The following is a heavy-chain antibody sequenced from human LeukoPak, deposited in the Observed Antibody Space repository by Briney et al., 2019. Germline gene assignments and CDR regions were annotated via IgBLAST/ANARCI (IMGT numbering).Heavy chain of an antibody. D-gene: IGHD4-17*01. J-gene: IGHJ4*02. V-gene: IGHV1-69*05. CDR2: IIPIFGTA. CDR1: GGTFSSYA. CDR3: ARGVVRVAKLYGDNDPQNQYYFDY. Sequence: SVKVSCKASGGTFSSYAISWVRQAPGQGLEWMGGIIPIFGTANYAQKFQGRVTITTDESTSTAYMELSSLRSEDTAVYYCARGVVRVAKLYGDNDPQNQYYFDYWGQGTLVTVSS.